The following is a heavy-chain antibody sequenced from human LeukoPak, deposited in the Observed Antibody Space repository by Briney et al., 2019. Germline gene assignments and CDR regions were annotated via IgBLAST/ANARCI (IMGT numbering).Heavy chain of an antibody. CDR3: SKRGIPAASGYYYYYYIDV. J-gene: IGHJ6*03. Sequence: GGSLRLSCAASGFTFSSYTMNWVRQAPGKGLEWVSSISSTTTYIYYADSVKGRFTISRDNSKNTLYLQMNSLSAEATAVYYCSKRGIPAASGYYYYYYIDVWGKGTTVTVSS. V-gene: IGHV3-21*04. CDR1: GFTFSSYT. CDR2: ISSTTTYI. D-gene: IGHD2-2*01.